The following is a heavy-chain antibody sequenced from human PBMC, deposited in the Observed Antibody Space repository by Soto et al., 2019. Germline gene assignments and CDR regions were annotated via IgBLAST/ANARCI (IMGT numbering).Heavy chain of an antibody. CDR3: AREEGGYSGYDANWFDP. Sequence: LSLSCAASGFTFSSYWMSWVRQAPGKGLEWLSVISNNGANRYYAKSVKGRFTISRDNSKNTLYLQMNNLRSEDTAVYYCAREEGGYSGYDANWFDPWGQGTLVTVSS. J-gene: IGHJ5*02. D-gene: IGHD5-12*01. CDR2: ISNNGANR. V-gene: IGHV3-30*14. CDR1: GFTFSSYW.